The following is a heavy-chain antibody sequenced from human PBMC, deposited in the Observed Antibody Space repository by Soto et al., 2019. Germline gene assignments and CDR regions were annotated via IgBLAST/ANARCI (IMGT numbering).Heavy chain of an antibody. J-gene: IGHJ3*02. D-gene: IGHD2-15*01. Sequence: GESLKSSCKGSGYSFTSYWISWVRQMPVKGLEWMGRIDPSDSYTNYSPSFQGHVTISADKSISTAYLQWSSLKASDTAMYYCARRRTQRYCSGGSCYSDAFDIWGQGTMVTVS. CDR3: ARRRTQRYCSGGSCYSDAFDI. V-gene: IGHV5-10-1*01. CDR2: IDPSDSYT. CDR1: GYSFTSYW.